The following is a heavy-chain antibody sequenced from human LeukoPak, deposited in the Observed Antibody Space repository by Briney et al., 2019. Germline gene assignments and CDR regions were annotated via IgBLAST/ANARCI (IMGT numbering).Heavy chain of an antibody. CDR2: ISGSGGST. D-gene: IGHD6-13*01. V-gene: IGHV3-23*01. Sequence: GGSLRLSCAASGFTFSSYAMSWVRQASGKGLEWVSAISGSGGSTYHADSVKGRFTISRDNSKNTLYLQMNSLRAEDTAVYYCANRSSSWDPFDYWGQGTLVTVSS. CDR3: ANRSSSWDPFDY. J-gene: IGHJ4*02. CDR1: GFTFSSYA.